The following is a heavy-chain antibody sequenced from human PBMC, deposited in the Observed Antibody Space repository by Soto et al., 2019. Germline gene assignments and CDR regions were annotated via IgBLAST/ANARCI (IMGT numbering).Heavy chain of an antibody. CDR3: ARENYGPPPPRFDP. Sequence: SETLSLTCTVSGGSISSGGYYWSWIRQHPGKGLEWIGYIYYSGSTYYNPSLKSRVTISVDTSKNQFSLKLSSVTAADTAVNYCARENYGPPPPRFDPWGQGTLVTVSS. J-gene: IGHJ5*02. CDR2: IYYSGST. CDR1: GGSISSGGYY. D-gene: IGHD3-16*01. V-gene: IGHV4-31*03.